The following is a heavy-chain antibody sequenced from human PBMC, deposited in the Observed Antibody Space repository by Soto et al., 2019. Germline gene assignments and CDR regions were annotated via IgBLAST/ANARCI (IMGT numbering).Heavy chain of an antibody. D-gene: IGHD3-10*01. V-gene: IGHV4-34*01. CDR3: ARGYGSGSYYKRNYYYYYGMDV. CDR2: INHSGST. CDR1: GGSFSGYY. J-gene: IGHJ6*02. Sequence: SETLSLTCAVYGGSFSGYYWSWIRQPPGKGLEWIGEINHSGSTNYNPSLKSRVTISVDTSKNQCSLKLSSVTAADTAVYYCARGYGSGSYYKRNYYYYYGMDVWGQGTTVTVSS.